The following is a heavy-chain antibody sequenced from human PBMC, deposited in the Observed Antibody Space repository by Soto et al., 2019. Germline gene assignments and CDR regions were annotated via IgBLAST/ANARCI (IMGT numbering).Heavy chain of an antibody. J-gene: IGHJ6*02. Sequence: VYLMQSGAEVKKPGESLKMSCRVAGYSFVDHWIGWVRQMPGKGLEWMVTMHPGDSLVMYSPSFRGRVTISADNSIATAYLQWNNLETTDTATYYCVGQMPGEYGMDVWGQGTTVTVS. D-gene: IGHD3-10*01. V-gene: IGHV5-51*01. CDR3: VGQMPGEYGMDV. CDR1: GYSFVDHW. CDR2: MHPGDSLV.